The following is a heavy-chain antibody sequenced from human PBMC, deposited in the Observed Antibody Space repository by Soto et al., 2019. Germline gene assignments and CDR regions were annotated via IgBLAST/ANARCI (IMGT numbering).Heavy chain of an antibody. CDR1: GFTFSSYA. CDR3: AKDVVLLIAGGGQYFDY. J-gene: IGHJ4*02. D-gene: IGHD6-13*01. CDR2: ISGSGGST. V-gene: IGHV3-23*01. Sequence: EVQLLESGGGLVPPGGSLRLSCAASGFTFSSYALSWVRQAPGKGLEWVAAISGSGGSTYYADSGKGRFSISRDNSKSTLYVQMNSLRAEDTAVYYCAKDVVLLIAGGGQYFDYWGQGVLVTVSS.